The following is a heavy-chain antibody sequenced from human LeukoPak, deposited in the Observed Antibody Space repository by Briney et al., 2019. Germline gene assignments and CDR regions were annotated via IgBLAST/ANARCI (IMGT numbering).Heavy chain of an antibody. Sequence: GGSLRLSCAASGFTFSSYTMSWVRQAPGKGLEWVSSISTSSSYMYYGDSVKGRFTISRDNAKNSLYLQMSSLRAEDTAVYYCASRATVTSGWGQGTLVTVSS. CDR2: ISTSSSYM. J-gene: IGHJ4*02. CDR1: GFTFSSYT. CDR3: ASRATVTSG. V-gene: IGHV3-21*01. D-gene: IGHD4-17*01.